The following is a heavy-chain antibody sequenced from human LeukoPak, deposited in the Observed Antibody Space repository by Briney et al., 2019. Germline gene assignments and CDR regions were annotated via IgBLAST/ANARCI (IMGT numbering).Heavy chain of an antibody. CDR2: IKQDGSEK. CDR1: GFTFSSYW. D-gene: IGHD2-15*01. CDR3: ARGGGIFEY. J-gene: IGHJ4*02. V-gene: IGHV3-7*04. Sequence: GGSLRLSCAASGFTFSSYWASWVRQAPGKGLEWVASIKQDGSEKNYVDSVKGRFTISRDNAKNSLYLQMNSLRAEDTAVYYCARGGGIFEYWGQGTLVTVSS.